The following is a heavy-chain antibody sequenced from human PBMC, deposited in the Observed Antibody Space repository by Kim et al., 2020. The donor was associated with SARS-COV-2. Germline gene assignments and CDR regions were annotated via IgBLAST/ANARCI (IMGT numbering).Heavy chain of an antibody. Sequence: SETLSLTCTVSGGSLSSGGYYWSWIRQFPGKDLEWIGYIYHSGSTYYNPSLKSRVIMSVDTSKNQFSLKLSSVTAADTAVYYCARDGYSYLDVWGRGTTVIVS. CDR3: ARDGYSYLDV. CDR1: GGSLSSGGYY. J-gene: IGHJ6*01. D-gene: IGHD5-18*01. V-gene: IGHV4-31*03. CDR2: IYHSGST.